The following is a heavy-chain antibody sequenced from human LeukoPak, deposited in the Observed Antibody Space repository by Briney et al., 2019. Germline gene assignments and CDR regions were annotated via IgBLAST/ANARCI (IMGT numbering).Heavy chain of an antibody. CDR1: GFTFSSYS. CDR3: ASEGYYDYGDYEWDY. D-gene: IGHD4-17*01. J-gene: IGHJ4*02. Sequence: TGGSLRLSCAASGFTFSSYSMNWVRQAPGKGLEWVSSISSSSSYIYYADSVKGRFTISRDNAKNSLYLQMNSLRAEDTAVYYCASEGYYDYGDYEWDYWGQGTLVTVSS. V-gene: IGHV3-21*01. CDR2: ISSSSSYI.